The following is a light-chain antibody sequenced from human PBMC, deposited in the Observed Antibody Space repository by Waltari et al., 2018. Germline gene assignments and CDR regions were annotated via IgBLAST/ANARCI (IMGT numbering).Light chain of an antibody. CDR1: NSNLDVYNF. Sequence: QSALTQPASVSGPPGQSITISCSSTNSNLDVYNFFPWYQKHSGKTHKPKISYVHNRPSGVSNRFSGSKSGNTAFLIISGLQADDEADYYCSSYTTTRTHVFGTGTPVSVL. V-gene: IGLV2-14*03. CDR3: SSYTTTRTHV. J-gene: IGLJ1*01. CDR2: YVH.